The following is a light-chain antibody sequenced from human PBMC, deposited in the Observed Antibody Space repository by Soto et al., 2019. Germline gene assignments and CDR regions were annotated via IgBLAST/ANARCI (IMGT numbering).Light chain of an antibody. CDR3: QQYGSSPIT. V-gene: IGKV3-20*01. CDR2: GAS. CDR1: QTVSSNY. Sequence: EIVLTQSPGTLSLSPGERATLSCRASQTVSSNYLAWYQQKPGQAPRFLIYGASSRATGIPDRFSGSGSGTDFTLTISRLEPEDFAVYYCQQYGSSPITFGQGTRLEIK. J-gene: IGKJ5*01.